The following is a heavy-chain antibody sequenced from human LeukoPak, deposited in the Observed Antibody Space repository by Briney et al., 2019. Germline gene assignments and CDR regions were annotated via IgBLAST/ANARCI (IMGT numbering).Heavy chain of an antibody. V-gene: IGHV3-21*01. J-gene: IGHJ4*02. CDR2: ISSSSSYI. CDR3: ARVGYCSSTSCPYDY. Sequence: GGSLRLSCAASGFTFSTYSMNWVRQAPGKGLEWVSSISSSSSYIYYADSVKGRFTISRDNAKNSLYLQMNSLRAEDTAVYYCARVGYCSSTSCPYDYWGQGTLVTVSS. D-gene: IGHD2-2*03. CDR1: GFTFSTYS.